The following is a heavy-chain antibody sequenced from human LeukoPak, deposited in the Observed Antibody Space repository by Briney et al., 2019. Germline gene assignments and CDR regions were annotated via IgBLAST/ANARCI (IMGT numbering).Heavy chain of an antibody. J-gene: IGHJ4*02. Sequence: GGSLRLSCAASGFIFGSYWMTWLRQAPGKGLEWVANIKQAGRESSYVDSVKGRFTISRDNAKNTLYLQMNSLRAEDTAVYYCAKDRQIAARPNFDYWGQGTLVTVSS. D-gene: IGHD6-6*01. CDR2: IKQAGRES. CDR3: AKDRQIAARPNFDY. V-gene: IGHV3-7*03. CDR1: GFIFGSYW.